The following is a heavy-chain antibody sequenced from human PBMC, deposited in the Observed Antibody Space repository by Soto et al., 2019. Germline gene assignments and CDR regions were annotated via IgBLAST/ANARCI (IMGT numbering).Heavy chain of an antibody. Sequence: GGSLRLSCAASQFSFSSYWMHWVRQVPGKGPAWVSRINHDGSKTEYADSVKGRFTISRDNTNNTLYLQMNSLRVEDTAMYYCVREPWGFSGTWYDYWGQGTMVTVSS. V-gene: IGHV3-74*01. J-gene: IGHJ4*02. D-gene: IGHD6-13*01. CDR1: QFSFSSYW. CDR2: INHDGSKT. CDR3: VREPWGFSGTWYDY.